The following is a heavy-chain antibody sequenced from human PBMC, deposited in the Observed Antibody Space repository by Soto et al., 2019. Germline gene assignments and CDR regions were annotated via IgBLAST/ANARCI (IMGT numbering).Heavy chain of an antibody. D-gene: IGHD2-15*01. CDR2: IYYSGST. CDR3: SREVVVVVAATNHDTFDI. Sequence: SETLSLTCSVSGGSINSGDYYWSWIRQRPGKGLEWIGYIYYSGSTSYNPSLKSRLTISVDTSENQFSLKLNSVTAADTAVYYCSREVVVVVAATNHDTFDIWGQGTMVTVSS. J-gene: IGHJ3*02. CDR1: GGSINSGDYY. V-gene: IGHV4-31*03.